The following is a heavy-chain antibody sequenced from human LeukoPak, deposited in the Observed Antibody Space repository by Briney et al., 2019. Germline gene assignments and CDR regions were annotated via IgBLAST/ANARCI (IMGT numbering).Heavy chain of an antibody. J-gene: IGHJ4*02. D-gene: IGHD1-1*01. CDR2: IPAGAANT. CDR1: GFTFSNAW. V-gene: IGHV3-23*01. Sequence: GGSLRLSCAASGFTFSNAWMTWVRQAPGKGLEWVSSIPAGAANTNYADSVRGRFSISRDDSKNTLYLQMNSLRAEDTAVYYCAKGTISTTGLDYWGQGSLVTVSS. CDR3: AKGTISTTGLDY.